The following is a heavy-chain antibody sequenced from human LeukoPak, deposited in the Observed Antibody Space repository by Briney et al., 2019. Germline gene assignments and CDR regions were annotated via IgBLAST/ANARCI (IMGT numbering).Heavy chain of an antibody. J-gene: IGHJ5*02. Sequence: PSETLSLTCTVSGGSISSSSYYWGWIRQPPGKGLEWIGSIYYSGSTYYNPSLKSRVTISVDTSKNQFSLKLSSVTAADTAVYYCARDPFPMVRNHNWFDPWGQGTLVTVSS. D-gene: IGHD3-10*01. CDR3: ARDPFPMVRNHNWFDP. V-gene: IGHV4-39*07. CDR2: IYYSGST. CDR1: GGSISSSSYY.